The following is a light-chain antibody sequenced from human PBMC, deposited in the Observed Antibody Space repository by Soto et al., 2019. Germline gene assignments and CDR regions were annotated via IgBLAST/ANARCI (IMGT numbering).Light chain of an antibody. J-gene: IGLJ7*01. Sequence: QSVLTQSASVSGSPGQSITISCTGTSSDVGAYNYVSWYQQHPGKAPKLIIYDVSNRPSGVSNRFSGSKSGNTASLTSSALQSEDEADYYCSSFTSSSTRVFGTGTQLTVL. CDR3: SSFTSSSTRV. CDR1: SSDVGAYNY. V-gene: IGLV2-14*01. CDR2: DVS.